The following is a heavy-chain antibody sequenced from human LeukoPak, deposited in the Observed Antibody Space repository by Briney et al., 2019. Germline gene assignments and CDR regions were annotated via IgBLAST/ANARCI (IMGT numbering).Heavy chain of an antibody. J-gene: IGHJ4*02. CDR3: ARLGRYDYFIDY. Sequence: SETLSLTCAVSGGSISSAGYSWSWIRQPPGKGLEWIGYIYHSGSTYYNLSLKSRVTIPVDRSKNQFSLKLTSVTAADTAVYCCARLGRYDYFIDYWGQGTLVTVSS. CDR2: IYHSGST. CDR1: GGSISSAGYS. D-gene: IGHD3-16*01. V-gene: IGHV4-30-2*01.